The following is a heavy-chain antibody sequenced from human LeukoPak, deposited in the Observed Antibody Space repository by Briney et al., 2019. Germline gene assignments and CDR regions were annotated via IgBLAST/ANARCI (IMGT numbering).Heavy chain of an antibody. V-gene: IGHV4-61*01. D-gene: IGHD4/OR15-4a*01. J-gene: IGHJ3*02. Sequence: SETLSLTWTVSGVSVSSGNYYWSWIREPPGKGLEWIGYVYKSGGTNYNPSLKGRVTISVDTSKNQFSLKLSSVTTADTAVYYCARISLTMRDAFDIWGQGTTVTVST. CDR3: ARISLTMRDAFDI. CDR1: GVSVSSGNYY. CDR2: VYKSGGT.